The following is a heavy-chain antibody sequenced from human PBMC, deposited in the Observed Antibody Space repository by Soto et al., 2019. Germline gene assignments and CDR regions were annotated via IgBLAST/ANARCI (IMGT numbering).Heavy chain of an antibody. D-gene: IGHD4-17*01. J-gene: IGHJ4*02. Sequence: GGSLRLSCAASGLTSSTYAMSWVRQAPGKGLEWVSGISGSGGNTYYADSVKGRFTISRDNSKNMLYLQMNSLRAEDTAVYYCVKRLTTVTTVLVCWCQGTLLSVFS. CDR2: ISGSGGNT. V-gene: IGHV3-23*01. CDR3: VKRLTTVTTVLVC. CDR1: GLTSSTYA.